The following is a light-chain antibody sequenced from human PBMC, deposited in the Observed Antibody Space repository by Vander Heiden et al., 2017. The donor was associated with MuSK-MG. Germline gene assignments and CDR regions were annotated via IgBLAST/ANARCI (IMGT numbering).Light chain of an antibody. Sequence: IQMTQSPSSLSASVGDRSTITCRASQSISSYLNWYQQKPGKAPKLLIYAASSLQSGVPSRFSGSGSGTDFTLTISSLQPEDFATYYCQQCYSTPWTFGQGTKVEIK. J-gene: IGKJ1*01. CDR1: QSISSY. CDR3: QQCYSTPWT. CDR2: AAS. V-gene: IGKV1-39*01.